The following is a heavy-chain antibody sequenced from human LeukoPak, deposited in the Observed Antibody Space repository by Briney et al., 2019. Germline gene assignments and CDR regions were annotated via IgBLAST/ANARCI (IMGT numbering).Heavy chain of an antibody. CDR3: ARGQAMVLFDY. Sequence: ASVKISCKASGYTFTDYHIHWVRRAPGQGLEWMGIITPSGEGTNYAQKFQGRVTMTTDTSTGTAYMELSSLRSEDTAVYYCARGQAMVLFDYWGQGTLVTVSS. CDR1: GYTFTDYH. J-gene: IGHJ4*02. CDR2: ITPSGEGT. D-gene: IGHD3-10*01. V-gene: IGHV1-46*01.